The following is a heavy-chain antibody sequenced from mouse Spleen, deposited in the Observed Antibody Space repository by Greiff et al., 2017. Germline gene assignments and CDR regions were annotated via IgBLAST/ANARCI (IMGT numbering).Heavy chain of an antibody. D-gene: IGHD2-3*01. CDR2: IDPANGNT. J-gene: IGHJ1*01. V-gene: IGHV14-3*02. CDR3: ARPPLYDGFWYFDV. Sequence: SGAELVKPGASVKLSCTASGFNIKDTYMHWVKQRPEQGLEWIGRIDPANGNTKYDPKFQGKATITADTSSNTAYLQLSSLTSEDTAVYYCARPPLYDGFWYFDVWGAGTTVTVSS. CDR1: GFNIKDTY.